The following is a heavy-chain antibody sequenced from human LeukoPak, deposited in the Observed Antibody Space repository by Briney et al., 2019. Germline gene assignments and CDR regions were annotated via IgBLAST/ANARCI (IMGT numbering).Heavy chain of an antibody. CDR3: GSHVEMTTNYYYNGMDV. J-gene: IGHJ6*02. CDR1: GGAIRRSSYS. D-gene: IGHD5-24*01. V-gene: IGHV4-39*01. CDR2: IYYSGST. Sequence: PSETLSLTCTVSGGAIRRSSYSWGWIRQPPGKGLEWIGSIYYSGSTYYNPSLKSRVTISVDTSKNQFSLKLSSVTAADTAVYFCGSHVEMTTNYYYNGMDVWGQGTTVTVSS.